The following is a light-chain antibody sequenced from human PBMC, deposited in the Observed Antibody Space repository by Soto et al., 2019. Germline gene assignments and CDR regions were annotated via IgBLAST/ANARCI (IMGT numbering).Light chain of an antibody. CDR1: SSNIGAGYD. J-gene: IGLJ2*01. Sequence: QSVLTQPPSVSGAPGQRVTISCTGSSSNIGAGYDVHWYQQLPGTAPKLLIYDNSNRPSGVPDRFSGSKSGTSASLAITGLQAEDEADYYCQSYDSSLSGSTVFGGGTNLTVL. CDR3: QSYDSSLSGSTV. CDR2: DNS. V-gene: IGLV1-40*01.